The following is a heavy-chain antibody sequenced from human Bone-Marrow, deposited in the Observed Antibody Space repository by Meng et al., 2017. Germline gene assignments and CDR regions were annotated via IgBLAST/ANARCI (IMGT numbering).Heavy chain of an antibody. CDR2: INHSGST. D-gene: IGHD4-11*01. CDR3: ARGPTTMAHDFDY. V-gene: IGHV4-34*04. CDR1: GGSASDYD. J-gene: IGHJ4*02. Sequence: QVKPQQMGYRLLNPAVSCSLTCVVSGGSASDYDGSWTRQPPGKGLEWIGEINHSGSTNDNPSLESRATISVDTSQNNLSLKLSSVTAADSAVYYCARGPTTMAHDFDYWGQGTLVTVSS.